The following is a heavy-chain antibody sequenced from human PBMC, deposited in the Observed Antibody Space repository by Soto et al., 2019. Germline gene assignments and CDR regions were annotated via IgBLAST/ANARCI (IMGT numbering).Heavy chain of an antibody. Sequence: ASVKVSCKASGYIFTGYYMHWVRQAPGQGLEWMGWINPNSGGANYAQKFQGRVTTTRDTSISTAYMELSRLRSDDTAVYYCARLGRYSGYDFGGRDAFDIWGQGTMVTVSS. CDR2: INPNSGGA. D-gene: IGHD5-12*01. CDR1: GYIFTGYY. J-gene: IGHJ3*02. CDR3: ARLGRYSGYDFGGRDAFDI. V-gene: IGHV1-2*02.